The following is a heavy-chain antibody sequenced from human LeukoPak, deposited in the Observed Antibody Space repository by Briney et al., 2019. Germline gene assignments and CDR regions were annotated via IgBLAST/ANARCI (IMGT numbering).Heavy chain of an antibody. J-gene: IGHJ4*02. CDR2: ITPDGSTT. V-gene: IGHV3-74*01. Sequence: GGSLRLSCAASGFTLSGYWFHWVRQAPGKGLVWVARITPDGSTTNYADSVKGRITISRDNAKNTLYLQMHSLRAEDTAVYYCARDFHGDYDYWGQGILVTVSS. CDR1: GFTLSGYW. D-gene: IGHD4-17*01. CDR3: ARDFHGDYDY.